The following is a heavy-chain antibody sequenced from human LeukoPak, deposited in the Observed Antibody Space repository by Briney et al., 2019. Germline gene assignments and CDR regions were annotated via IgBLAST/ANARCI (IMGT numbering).Heavy chain of an antibody. CDR3: AKRITPPGEKAFDV. D-gene: IGHD1-14*01. CDR1: GFSFSNYA. CDR2: ILTNHAT. Sequence: PGGSLRLSCAASGFSFSNYAMSWVRQAPGKGLEYISTILTNHATYYGDSVKGRFTASRDNSKSTLYLQMNSLRAEDTAVYYCAKRITPPGEKAFDVWGQGTLVTVSS. V-gene: IGHV3-23*01. J-gene: IGHJ3*01.